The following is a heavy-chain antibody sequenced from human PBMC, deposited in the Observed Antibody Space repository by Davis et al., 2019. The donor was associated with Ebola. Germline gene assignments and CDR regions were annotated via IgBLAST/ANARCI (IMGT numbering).Heavy chain of an antibody. CDR3: ARLGQQLLLGDWDY. D-gene: IGHD2-2*01. Sequence: AASVKVSCKASGYTFTNYDVHRVRQGTGQGLEWIGWMNPNSGNTGYGQKFQGRVTMTRDTSTSTVYMDLSSLRSEDTAVYYCARLGQQLLLGDWDYWGQGTLVTVSS. CDR2: MNPNSGNT. CDR1: GYTFTNYD. V-gene: IGHV1-8*01. J-gene: IGHJ4*02.